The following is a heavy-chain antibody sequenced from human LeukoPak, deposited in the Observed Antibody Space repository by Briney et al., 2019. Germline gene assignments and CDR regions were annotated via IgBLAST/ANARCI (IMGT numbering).Heavy chain of an antibody. Sequence: RASVKVSCKASGYIFSCNYIHWLRQAPGQGLEWMAWINPNTGGTNYAQKFQGRVTVTRDTSISTAYMELTSLRSDDTAVYYCARDPGSYFVDYWGQGTLVTVSS. D-gene: IGHD1-26*01. CDR3: ARDPGSYFVDY. CDR2: INPNTGGT. V-gene: IGHV1-2*02. CDR1: GYIFSCNY. J-gene: IGHJ4*02.